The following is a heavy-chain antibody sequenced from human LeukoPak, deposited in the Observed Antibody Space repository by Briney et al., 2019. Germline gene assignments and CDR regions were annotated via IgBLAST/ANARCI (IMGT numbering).Heavy chain of an antibody. D-gene: IGHD6-13*01. J-gene: IGHJ4*02. CDR1: GFTFSSYG. Sequence: GSLRLSCAASGFTFSSYGMHWVRQAPGKGLEWVAVIWYDGSNKYYADSVKGRFTISRDNSKNTLYLQMNSLRTEDTAVYYCARALPGVAAGFDYWGQGTLVTVSS. CDR2: IWYDGSNK. CDR3: ARALPGVAAGFDY. V-gene: IGHV3-30*02.